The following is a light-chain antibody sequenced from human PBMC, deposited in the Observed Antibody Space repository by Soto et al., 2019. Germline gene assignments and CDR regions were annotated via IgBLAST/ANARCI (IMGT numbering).Light chain of an antibody. CDR3: YSFTGFPTSLFA. J-gene: IGLJ1*01. CDR1: SRDIGTSNL. CDR2: EVT. Sequence: QSVLTQPASVSGSPGQSITISCTGTSRDIGTSNLVSWYQQYPGKAPKLMIYEVTKRPSGISYRFSGSKSGNTASLTISGLQPEDEADYYCYSFTGFPTSLFAFGTGTKVTVL. V-gene: IGLV2-23*02.